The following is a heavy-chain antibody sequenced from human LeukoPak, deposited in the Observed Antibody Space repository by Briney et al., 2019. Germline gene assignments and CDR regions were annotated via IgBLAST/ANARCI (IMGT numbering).Heavy chain of an antibody. V-gene: IGHV3-30*04. CDR1: GFTFRHYP. Sequence: GRSLRLSCATFGFTFRHYPMHWARQAPGKGLEWLAAISFDGKIEHYAESVRGRFNISRDNSANILFLHLNGLTPEDTALYYCAREKSLRLTYWGQGQLVAVSS. CDR2: ISFDGKIE. J-gene: IGHJ4*02. CDR3: AREKSLRLTY.